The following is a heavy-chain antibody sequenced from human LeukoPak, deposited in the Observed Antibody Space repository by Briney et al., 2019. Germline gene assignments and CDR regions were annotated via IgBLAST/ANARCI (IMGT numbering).Heavy chain of an antibody. CDR2: ISAYNGNT. Sequence: ASVKVSCKASGGTFSSYAISWVRQAPGQGLEWMGWISAYNGNTNYAQKLQGRVTMTTDTSTSTAYMELRSLRSDDTAVYYCARDRGWLSGSYSDYWGQGTLVTVSS. V-gene: IGHV1-18*01. CDR3: ARDRGWLSGSYSDY. J-gene: IGHJ4*02. D-gene: IGHD1-26*01. CDR1: GGTFSSYA.